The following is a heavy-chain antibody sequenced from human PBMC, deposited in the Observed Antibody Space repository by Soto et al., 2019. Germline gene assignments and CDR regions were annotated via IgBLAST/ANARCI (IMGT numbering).Heavy chain of an antibody. Sequence: QVQLVQSGAEVKKPGASVKGSCKASGYTFTVSYMPWGRQAPGQGLEWMGWINPNSVGTNYAQKFQGWVTMNRDTYNITDYIELSRLRSDDTAVYYCARCMGGDTSYYYYGMDVWGQGTTVTVSS. CDR2: INPNSVGT. D-gene: IGHD2-8*01. J-gene: IGHJ6*02. CDR3: ARCMGGDTSYYYYGMDV. CDR1: GYTFTVSY. V-gene: IGHV1-2*04.